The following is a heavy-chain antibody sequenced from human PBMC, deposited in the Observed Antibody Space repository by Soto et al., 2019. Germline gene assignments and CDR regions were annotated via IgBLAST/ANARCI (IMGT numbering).Heavy chain of an antibody. D-gene: IGHD3-22*01. Sequence: SETLSLTCAVYGGSFSGYYWSWIRQPPGKGLEWIGEINHSGSTNYNPSLKSRVTISVDTSKNQFSLKLSSVTAADTAVYYCARGPKTYYYDSSGYYYGWFDPWGQGTLVTVSS. V-gene: IGHV4-34*01. CDR2: INHSGST. J-gene: IGHJ5*02. CDR1: GGSFSGYY. CDR3: ARGPKTYYYDSSGYYYGWFDP.